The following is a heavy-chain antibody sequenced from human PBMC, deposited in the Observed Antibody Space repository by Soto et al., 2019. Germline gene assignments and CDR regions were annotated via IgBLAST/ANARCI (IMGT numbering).Heavy chain of an antibody. CDR3: ARDLGGRSSGYSYGY. V-gene: IGHV3-30-3*01. Sequence: PGGSLRLSCAASGFTFSSYAMHWVRQAPGKGLEWVAVISYDGSNKYYADSVKGRFTISRDNSKNTLYLQMNSLRAEDTAVYYCARDLGGRSSGYSYGYWGQGTLVTVSS. CDR2: ISYDGSNK. J-gene: IGHJ4*02. D-gene: IGHD5-18*01. CDR1: GFTFSSYA.